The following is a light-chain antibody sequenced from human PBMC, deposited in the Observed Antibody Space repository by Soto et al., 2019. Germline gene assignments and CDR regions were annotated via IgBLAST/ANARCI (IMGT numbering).Light chain of an antibody. CDR1: QSVSSN. J-gene: IGKJ1*01. CDR3: QQYKNWPPG. Sequence: EIVMTQSPATLSVSPGERATLSCRASQSVSSNLAWYQQKPGQAPRLLIYGASTRATGIPARFSGSGSGTEFTLTISSLQSEDFAVYYCQQYKNWPPGFGQGTKV. V-gene: IGKV3-15*01. CDR2: GAS.